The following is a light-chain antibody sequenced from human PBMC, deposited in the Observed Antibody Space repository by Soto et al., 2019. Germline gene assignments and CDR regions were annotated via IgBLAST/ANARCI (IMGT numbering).Light chain of an antibody. J-gene: IGLJ1*01. CDR3: CSYAGSSYV. CDR2: EVS. CDR1: SSDVGSYNL. Sequence: QCVLTQPASVTGSPGRSITISCTGTSSDVGSYNLVSWYQQHPGKAPKLMIYEVSKRPSGVSNRFSGSKSGNTASPTISGLQAEDEADYYCCSYAGSSYVFGTGTKVTVL. V-gene: IGLV2-23*02.